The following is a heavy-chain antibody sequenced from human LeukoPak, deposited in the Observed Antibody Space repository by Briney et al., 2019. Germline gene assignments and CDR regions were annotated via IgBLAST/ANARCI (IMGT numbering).Heavy chain of an antibody. D-gene: IGHD3-10*01. Sequence: GGSLRLSCAASGFTFSSYAMSWVRQAPGKGLEWVSAISGSGGSTDYADSVKGRFTISRDNSKNTLYLQMNSLRAEDTAVYYCANYYGSGSYFGYWGQGTLVTVYS. CDR1: GFTFSSYA. J-gene: IGHJ4*02. CDR3: ANYYGSGSYFGY. CDR2: ISGSGGST. V-gene: IGHV3-23*01.